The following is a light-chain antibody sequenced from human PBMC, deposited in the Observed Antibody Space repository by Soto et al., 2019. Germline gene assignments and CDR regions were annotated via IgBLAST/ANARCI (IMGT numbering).Light chain of an antibody. V-gene: IGLV2-23*02. CDR1: SSDIGIDNL. CDR2: EDT. Sequence: QSALTQPASVSGTPGQSITISCTGTSSDIGIDNLVSWYQQHPGKAPKLIIYEDTKRPSGVSNRFSGSKSGNTVSLTVSGLQADDAADYYCCLSASRTTFMFGGGTKLTVL. J-gene: IGLJ3*02. CDR3: CLSASRTTFM.